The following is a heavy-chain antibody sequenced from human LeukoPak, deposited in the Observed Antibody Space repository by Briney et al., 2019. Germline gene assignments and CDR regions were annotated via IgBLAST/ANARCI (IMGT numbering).Heavy chain of an antibody. D-gene: IGHD3-3*01. V-gene: IGHV3-23*01. Sequence: PGGSLRLSCAASGFTFSSYAMSWVRQAPGKGLEWVSGISGSGGSTYYADSVKGRFTIFRDNSKNTLYLQMNSLRAEDTAVYYCAKDLRSTPRSGLDYWGQGTLVTVSS. CDR1: GFTFSSYA. CDR2: ISGSGGST. J-gene: IGHJ4*02. CDR3: AKDLRSTPRSGLDY.